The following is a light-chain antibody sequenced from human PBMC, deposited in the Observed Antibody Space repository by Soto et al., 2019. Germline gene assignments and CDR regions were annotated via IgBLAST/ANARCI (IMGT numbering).Light chain of an antibody. V-gene: IGLV2-14*01. J-gene: IGLJ1*01. CDR3: SSYTSSSTLV. Sequence: QSGLTQPASVSGSPGHAITISCTGTSSDVGGYNYVSWYQQHPGKAPKLMIYDVSNRPSGVSNRFSGSKSGNTASLTISGLQAQDEADYYCSSYTSSSTLVFGTGTKVTVL. CDR2: DVS. CDR1: SSDVGGYNY.